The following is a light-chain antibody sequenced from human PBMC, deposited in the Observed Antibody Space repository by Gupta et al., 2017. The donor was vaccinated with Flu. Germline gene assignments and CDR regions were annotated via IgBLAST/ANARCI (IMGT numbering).Light chain of an antibody. Sequence: DIQMTQSPSNLSASIGDRVTITCRASQSIANWLAWYQQKPGKAPKLLIYKASSLETGVPSRFSGSGSGTEFTLTISSLQPDDFATYYYQEEDSSSDTFGQGTKVDIK. J-gene: IGKJ2*01. CDR2: KAS. CDR1: QSIANW. V-gene: IGKV1-5*03. CDR3: QEEDSSSDT.